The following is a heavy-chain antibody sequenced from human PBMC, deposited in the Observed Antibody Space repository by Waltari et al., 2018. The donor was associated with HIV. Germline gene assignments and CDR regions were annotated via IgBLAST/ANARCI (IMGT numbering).Heavy chain of an antibody. D-gene: IGHD4-4*01. CDR2: LTSAGSIT. J-gene: IGHJ2*01. CDR1: GFNVSNYP. CDR3: VKDPTTITRGYFDL. Sequence: EEQRLESGGGLGPPGGSMRPYCVASGFNVSNYPMTCLRRFPGKGLEWFAGLTSAGSITYHADSVQGRFIISRDNSKHTLFLQMTNLRVEDTAVYYCVKDPTTITRGYFDLWGRGTLVTVSS. V-gene: IGHV3-23*01.